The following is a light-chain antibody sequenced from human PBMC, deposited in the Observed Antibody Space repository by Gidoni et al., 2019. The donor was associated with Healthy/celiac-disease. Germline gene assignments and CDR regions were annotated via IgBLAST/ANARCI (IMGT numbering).Light chain of an antibody. V-gene: IGKV1-12*01. Sequence: DIQITQSPSSVSASVGDRVTITCRASQGISSWVAWYQQKPGKAPKLLIYAASSLQSGVPSRFSGSGSGTDFTLTISSLQPEDFATYYCQQANSFPLTFGPGTKVDIK. CDR1: QGISSW. J-gene: IGKJ3*01. CDR3: QQANSFPLT. CDR2: AAS.